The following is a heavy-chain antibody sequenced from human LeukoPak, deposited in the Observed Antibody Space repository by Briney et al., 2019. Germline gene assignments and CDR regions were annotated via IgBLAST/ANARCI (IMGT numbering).Heavy chain of an antibody. D-gene: IGHD3-3*01. CDR2: IYYSGST. J-gene: IGHJ4*02. Sequence: SETLSLTCTVSGSSISSYYWSWIRQPPGKRLEWIGHIYYSGSTNYNPSLKSRVTISVDTSKNQFSLKLSSVTAADTAVYYCASRSSIWSGYQDTLYYFDSWGQGTLVTVSS. CDR3: ASRSSIWSGYQDTLYYFDS. V-gene: IGHV4-59*01. CDR1: GSSISSYY.